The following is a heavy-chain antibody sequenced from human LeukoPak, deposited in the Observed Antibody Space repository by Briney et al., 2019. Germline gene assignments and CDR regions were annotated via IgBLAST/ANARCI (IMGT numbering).Heavy chain of an antibody. CDR2: INHSGST. J-gene: IGHJ4*02. Sequence: QASETLSLTCAVYGGSFSGYYWSWIRQPPGKGLEWIGEINHSGSTNYNPSLKSRVTISVDTSKNQFPPKLSSVTAADTAVYYCARVFLSGGFGRELFDYWGQGTLVTVSS. D-gene: IGHD3-10*01. CDR3: ARVFLSGGFGRELFDY. V-gene: IGHV4-34*01. CDR1: GGSFSGYY.